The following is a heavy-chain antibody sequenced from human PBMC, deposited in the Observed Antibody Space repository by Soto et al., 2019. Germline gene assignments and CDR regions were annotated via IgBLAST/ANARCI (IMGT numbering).Heavy chain of an antibody. V-gene: IGHV1-69*04. J-gene: IGHJ4*02. D-gene: IGHD4-17*01. CDR3: ARDGDYGNLSY. Sequence: SVKVSCKASGGTFSSYTISWLRQAPGQGLEWMGRIIPILGIANYAQKFQGRVTITADKSTSTAYMELSSLRSEDTAVYYCARDGDYGNLSYWGQGTLVTVSS. CDR2: IIPILGIA. CDR1: GGTFSSYT.